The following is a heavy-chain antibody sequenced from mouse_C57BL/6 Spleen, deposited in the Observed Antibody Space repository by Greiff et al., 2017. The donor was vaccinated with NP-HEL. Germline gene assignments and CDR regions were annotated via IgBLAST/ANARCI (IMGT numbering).Heavy chain of an antibody. J-gene: IGHJ1*03. V-gene: IGHV1-69*01. D-gene: IGHD2-1*01. CDR3: ARRGGYYGNYGRYFDV. CDR1: GYTFTSYW. CDR2: IDPSDSYT. Sequence: QVQLQQPGAELVMPGASVKLSCKASGYTFTSYWMHWVKQRPGQGLEWIGEIDPSDSYTNYNQKFKGKSTLTVDKSSSTAYMQLSSLTSEDSAVYYCARRGGYYGNYGRYFDVWGTGTTVTVSS.